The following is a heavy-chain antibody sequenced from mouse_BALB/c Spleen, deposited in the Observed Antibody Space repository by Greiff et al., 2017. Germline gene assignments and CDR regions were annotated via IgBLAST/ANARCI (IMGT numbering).Heavy chain of an antibody. V-gene: IGHV2-9*02. CDR1: GFSLTSYG. CDR3: ARPKFITTATGAMDY. CDR2: IWAGGST. J-gene: IGHJ4*01. Sequence: QVQLKESGPGLVAPSQSLSITCTVSGFSLTSYGVHWVRQPPGKGLEWLGVIWAGGSTNYNSALMSRLSISKDNSKSQVFLKMNSLQTDDTAMYYCARPKFITTATGAMDYWGQGTSVTVSS. D-gene: IGHD1-2*01.